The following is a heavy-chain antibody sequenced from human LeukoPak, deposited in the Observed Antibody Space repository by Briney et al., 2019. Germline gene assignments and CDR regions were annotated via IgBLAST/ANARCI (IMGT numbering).Heavy chain of an antibody. J-gene: IGHJ4*02. CDR2: IKQDGSEK. D-gene: IGHD6-19*01. CDR1: GFSFSTYW. CDR3: GRRPREIAVADY. Sequence: GGSLRLSCAASGFSFSTYWMSWVRQAPGKGLEWVANIKQDGSEKYYVDSVKGRFTISRDNAKNSLYLQMNSLRAEDTAVYYCGRRPREIAVADYWGQGTLVTVSS. V-gene: IGHV3-7*01.